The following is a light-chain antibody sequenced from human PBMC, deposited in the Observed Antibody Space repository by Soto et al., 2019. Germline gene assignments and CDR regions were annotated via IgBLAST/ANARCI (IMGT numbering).Light chain of an antibody. CDR3: SSYTSSSTPHVV. V-gene: IGLV2-14*01. J-gene: IGLJ2*01. Sequence: QSALTQPASVSGSPGQSITISCTGTSSDVGGYNYVSWYQQHPGKAPKLMIYDVSNRPSGLSNRFSGSKSGNTDSLTISGLHAEDEADYYCSSYTSSSTPHVVFGGGTKLTVL. CDR2: DVS. CDR1: SSDVGGYNY.